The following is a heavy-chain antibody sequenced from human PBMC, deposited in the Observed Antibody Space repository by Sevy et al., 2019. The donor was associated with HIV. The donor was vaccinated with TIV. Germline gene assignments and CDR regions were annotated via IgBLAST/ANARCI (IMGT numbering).Heavy chain of an antibody. Sequence: SETLSLTCTVSGGSVSSDTYYWSWIRQPPGKGLECIGYIYYSGTTNYNPSLKSRVTISVDTSKNQFSLKLTSLTAADTALYYCARVGGLTDYGMDVWGQGTTVTVSS. CDR2: IYYSGTT. V-gene: IGHV4-61*01. CDR3: ARVGGLTDYGMDV. J-gene: IGHJ6*02. CDR1: GGSVSSDTYY. D-gene: IGHD1-26*01.